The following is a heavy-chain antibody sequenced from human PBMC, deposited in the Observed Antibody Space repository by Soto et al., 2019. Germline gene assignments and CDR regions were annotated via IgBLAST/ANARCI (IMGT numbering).Heavy chain of an antibody. J-gene: IGHJ3*02. Sequence: GGSLRLSCAASGFTFSDYYMSWIRQAPGKGLEWVSYISSSGSTIYYADSVKGRFTISRDNAKNSLYLQMNSLRAEDTAVYYCAREGVGYCSSTSCYAPGAFDIWGQGTMVTVSS. V-gene: IGHV3-11*01. CDR2: ISSSGSTI. D-gene: IGHD2-2*01. CDR3: AREGVGYCSSTSCYAPGAFDI. CDR1: GFTFSDYY.